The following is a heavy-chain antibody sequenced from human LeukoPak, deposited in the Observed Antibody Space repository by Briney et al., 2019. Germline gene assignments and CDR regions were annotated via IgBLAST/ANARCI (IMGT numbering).Heavy chain of an antibody. V-gene: IGHV3-23*01. J-gene: IGHJ4*02. Sequence: GGSLRLSCAASGFTFDDYGMSWVRQAPGKGLEWVSGISGSGDTTYYANSVKGRFTISRDSSKNTLYLQMNSLRAEDTAVYYCAKDALERRPYYFDCWGRGTLVTVSS. CDR3: AKDALERRPYYFDC. D-gene: IGHD1-1*01. CDR1: GFTFDDYG. CDR2: ISGSGDTT.